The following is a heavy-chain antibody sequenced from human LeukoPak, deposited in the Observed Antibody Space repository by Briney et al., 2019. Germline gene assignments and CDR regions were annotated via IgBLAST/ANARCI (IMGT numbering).Heavy chain of an antibody. J-gene: IGHJ4*02. D-gene: IGHD3-22*01. CDR3: ATAKRVGSPPYYYDSSGYYGFDY. V-gene: IGHV1-24*01. Sequence: GASVKVSCKVSGYTLTELSMHWVRQAPGKGLEWMGGFDPEDGETIYAQKFQGRVTMTEDTSTDTAYMELSSRRSEDTAVYYCATAKRVGSPPYYYDSSGYYGFDYWGQGTLVTVSS. CDR2: FDPEDGET. CDR1: GYTLTELS.